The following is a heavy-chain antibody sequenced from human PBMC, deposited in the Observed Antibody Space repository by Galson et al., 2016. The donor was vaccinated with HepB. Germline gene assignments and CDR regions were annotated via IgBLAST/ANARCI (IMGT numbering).Heavy chain of an antibody. CDR2: IWYDGSNK. Sequence: SLRLPCAASGFTFSSYGMHWVRQAPGKGLEWVAVIWYDGSNKYYADSVKGRITISRDNSKNTLFLQMISLRAEDTAVYYCAREMAIAAAATFDYWGQGTLVTVSS. CDR3: AREMAIAAAATFDY. CDR1: GFTFSSYG. D-gene: IGHD6-13*01. V-gene: IGHV3-33*01. J-gene: IGHJ4*02.